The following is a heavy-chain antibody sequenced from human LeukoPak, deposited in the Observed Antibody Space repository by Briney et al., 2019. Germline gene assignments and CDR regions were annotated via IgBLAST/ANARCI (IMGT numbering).Heavy chain of an antibody. CDR3: ARVDYYGSGSYYNRNWFDP. CDR1: GGSIRSNY. V-gene: IGHV4-34*01. J-gene: IGHJ5*02. CDR2: INHSGST. D-gene: IGHD3-10*01. Sequence: SETLSLTCTVSGGSIRSNYWSWIRQPPGKGLGWIGEINHSGSTNYNPSLKSRVTISVDTSKNQFSLKLSSVTAADTAVYYCARVDYYGSGSYYNRNWFDPWGQGTLVTVSS.